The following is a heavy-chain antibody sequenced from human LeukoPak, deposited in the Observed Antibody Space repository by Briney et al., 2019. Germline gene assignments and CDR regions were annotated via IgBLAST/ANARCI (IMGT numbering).Heavy chain of an antibody. CDR1: GGSFSGYY. CDR3: ARVRGNYYYDSSGYPRVHAFDI. CDR2: INHSGST. V-gene: IGHV4-34*01. J-gene: IGHJ3*02. D-gene: IGHD3-22*01. Sequence: SETLSLTCAVYGGSFSGYYWSWIRQPPGKGLEWIGEINHSGSTNYNPSLKRRVTISVDTSKNQFSLKLSSVTAADTAVYYCARVRGNYYYDSSGYPRVHAFDIWGQGTMVTVSS.